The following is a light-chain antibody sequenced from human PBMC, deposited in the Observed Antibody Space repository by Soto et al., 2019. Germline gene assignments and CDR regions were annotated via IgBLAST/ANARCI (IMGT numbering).Light chain of an antibody. J-gene: IGKJ3*01. Sequence: EIVMTQSPATLSVSPGERATLSCRASQSVSSNLAWYQQKPGQAPRLLIYGASTRATGIPARFSGSGSGTEFTLPISSLQSEDFAVYYYQQYNNWPGTFGPGTKVDIK. CDR2: GAS. CDR3: QQYNNWPGT. V-gene: IGKV3-15*01. CDR1: QSVSSN.